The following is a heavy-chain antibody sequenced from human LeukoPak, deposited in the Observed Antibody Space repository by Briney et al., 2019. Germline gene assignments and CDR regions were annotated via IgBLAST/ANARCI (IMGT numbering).Heavy chain of an antibody. CDR1: GGTFSSYA. D-gene: IGHD1-26*01. CDR3: ERVPDSGSYYDPSDAFDI. Sequence: ASVKVSCKASGGTFSSYAISWVRQAPGQGLEWMGGIIPIFGTANYAQKFQGRVTITTDESTSTAYMELSSLRSEDTAVYYCERVPDSGSYYDPSDAFDIWGQGTMVTVSS. CDR2: IIPIFGTA. V-gene: IGHV1-69*05. J-gene: IGHJ3*02.